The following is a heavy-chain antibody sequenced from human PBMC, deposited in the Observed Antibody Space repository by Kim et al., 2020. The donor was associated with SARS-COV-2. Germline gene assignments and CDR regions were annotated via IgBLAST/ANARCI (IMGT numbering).Heavy chain of an antibody. CDR2: IYYSGST. J-gene: IGHJ5*02. Sequence: SETLSLTCTVSGGSISSSSYYWGWIRQPPGKGLEWIGSIYYSGSTYYNPSLKSRVTISVDTSKNQFSLKLSSVTAADTAVYYCARHLPRGWFDPWGQGTLVTVSS. CDR1: GGSISSSSYY. CDR3: ARHLPRGWFDP. V-gene: IGHV4-39*01.